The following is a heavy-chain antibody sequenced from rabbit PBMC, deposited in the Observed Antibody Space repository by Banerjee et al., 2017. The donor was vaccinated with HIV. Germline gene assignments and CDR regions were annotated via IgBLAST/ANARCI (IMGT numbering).Heavy chain of an antibody. CDR3: ARGDAGSSWGLDL. D-gene: IGHD4-2*01. CDR2: IYAGSGNT. Sequence: PGKGLEWIGYIYAGSGNTWYANWVNGRFTISKTSSTTVTLQLNSLTAADTATYFCARGDAGSSWGLDLWGPGTLVTVS. V-gene: IGHV1S40*01. J-gene: IGHJ3*01.